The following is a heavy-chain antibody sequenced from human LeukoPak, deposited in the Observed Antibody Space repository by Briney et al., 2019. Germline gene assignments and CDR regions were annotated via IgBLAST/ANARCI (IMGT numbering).Heavy chain of an antibody. CDR1: GDSVSSNSGA. Sequence: SQTLSLTCAISGDSVSSNSGAWNWIRQSPSRGLEWLGRTYYRSKWYNDYAVSVKSRITIDPDTSKNQFSLQLNSVTPEDTAVYYCARDSLNGHSSAWYSYFVYWGQGTLVTVSS. V-gene: IGHV6-1*01. CDR2: TYYRSKWYN. D-gene: IGHD6-19*01. J-gene: IGHJ4*02. CDR3: ARDSLNGHSSAWYSYFVY.